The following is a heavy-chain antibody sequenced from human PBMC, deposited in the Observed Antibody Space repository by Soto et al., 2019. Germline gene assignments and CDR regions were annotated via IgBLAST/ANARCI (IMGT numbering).Heavy chain of an antibody. D-gene: IGHD6-6*01. CDR3: ARDPGSSPRGYWFDP. CDR2: IIPILGIA. Sequence: QVQLVQSGAEVQKPGSSVKVSCKASGGTFSSYTISWVRQAPGQGLEWMGRIIPILGIANYAQKFQGRVTITADKSTSTAYMELCSLRSEDTAVYYYARDPGSSPRGYWFDPWGQGTLVTVSS. V-gene: IGHV1-69*08. CDR1: GGTFSSYT. J-gene: IGHJ5*02.